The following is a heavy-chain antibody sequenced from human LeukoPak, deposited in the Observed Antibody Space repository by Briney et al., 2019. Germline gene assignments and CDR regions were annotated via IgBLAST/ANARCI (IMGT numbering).Heavy chain of an antibody. J-gene: IGHJ4*02. Sequence: EGSLRLSCAASGFTFSSYWMSWVRQAPGKGLEWVANIKQDGSEKYYVDSVKGRFTISRDNAKNSLYLQMNSLRAEDTAVYYCASASRIAAAGDYWGQGTLVTVSS. CDR3: ASASRIAAAGDY. CDR1: GFTFSSYW. CDR2: IKQDGSEK. V-gene: IGHV3-7*01. D-gene: IGHD6-13*01.